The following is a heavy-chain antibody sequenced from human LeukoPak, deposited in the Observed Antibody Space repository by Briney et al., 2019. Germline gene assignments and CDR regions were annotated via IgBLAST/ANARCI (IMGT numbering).Heavy chain of an antibody. CDR1: GFTFSSYA. V-gene: IGHV3-23*01. J-gene: IGHJ6*02. CDR2: ISGSGGST. Sequence: GGSLRLSCAASGFTFSSYAMSWVRQAPGKGLEWVSAISGSGGSTYYADSVKGRFTISRDNSKNTLYLRMNSLRAEDTAVYYCAKRLHSYGHGYYYYYGMDVWGQGTTVTVSS. CDR3: AKRLHSYGHGYYYYYGMDV. D-gene: IGHD5-18*01.